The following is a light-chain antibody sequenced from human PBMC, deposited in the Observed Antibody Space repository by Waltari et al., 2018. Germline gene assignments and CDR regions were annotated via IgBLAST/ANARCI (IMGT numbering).Light chain of an antibody. V-gene: IGKV3-11*01. J-gene: IGKJ1*01. CDR3: QQRTIWSGT. CDR1: QSISTS. CDR2: DAS. Sequence: VVVTQSPATLSLSPGERATLSCRASQSISTSLAWYQQKPGQAPRLLIYDASNRATGIPARFSGSGSGTDFTLTISSLEPEDFAVYYCQQRTIWSGTFGQGTKVEIK.